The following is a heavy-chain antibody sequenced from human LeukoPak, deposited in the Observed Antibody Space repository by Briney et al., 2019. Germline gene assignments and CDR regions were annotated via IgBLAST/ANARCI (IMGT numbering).Heavy chain of an antibody. CDR2: IIPIFGTA. CDR1: GGTFSSYA. CDR3: ARVGFGELRRGYYYYYMDV. J-gene: IGHJ6*03. V-gene: IGHV1-69*13. Sequence: SVKVSCKASGGTFSSYAISWVRQAPGQGLEWMGGIIPIFGTANYAQKFQGRVTITADESTSTAYMELSSLRSEDTAVYYCARVGFGELRRGYYYYYMDVWGKGTTVTISS. D-gene: IGHD3-10*01.